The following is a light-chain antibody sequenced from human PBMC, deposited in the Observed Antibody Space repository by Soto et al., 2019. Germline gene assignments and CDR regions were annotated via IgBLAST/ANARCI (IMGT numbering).Light chain of an antibody. CDR1: TSDVGAYNY. V-gene: IGLV2-14*01. J-gene: IGLJ2*01. CDR3: SSYTAISTLDIV. Sequence: QSVLTQPASVSGSPGQSITISCTGTTSDVGAYNYVSWYQQHPGNAPKLIIYEVSRRPSGVSSRFSASKSGSTASLTISGLQGEDEADYYCSSYTAISTLDIVFGGGTKLNVL. CDR2: EVS.